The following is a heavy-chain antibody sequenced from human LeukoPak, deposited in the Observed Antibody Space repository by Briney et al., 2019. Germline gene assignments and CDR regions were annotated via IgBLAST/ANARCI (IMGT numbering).Heavy chain of an antibody. CDR3: AREGYSGSYRVFDAFDI. J-gene: IGHJ3*02. D-gene: IGHD1-26*01. CDR1: GGSISSYY. Sequence: SETLSLTCTVSGGSISSYYWSWIRQPPGKGLEWIGYIYYSGSTNYNPSLKSRVTISVDTSKNQFSLKLSSVTAADTAVYYCAREGYSGSYRVFDAFDIWGQGTKVTVSS. CDR2: IYYSGST. V-gene: IGHV4-59*01.